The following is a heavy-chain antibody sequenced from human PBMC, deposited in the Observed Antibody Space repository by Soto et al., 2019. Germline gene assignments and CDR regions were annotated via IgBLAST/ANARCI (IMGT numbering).Heavy chain of an antibody. V-gene: IGHV3-30-3*01. CDR3: ARGSYGYDC. J-gene: IGHJ4*02. CDR2: ISYDGSNK. Sequence: GGSLRLSCAASGFTFSSYAMHWVRQAPGKGLEWVAVISYDGSNKYYADSVKGRFTISRDNSKNTLYLQMNSLRAEDAAVYYCARGSYGYDCWGQGTLVTVSS. CDR1: GFTFSSYA. D-gene: IGHD5-18*01.